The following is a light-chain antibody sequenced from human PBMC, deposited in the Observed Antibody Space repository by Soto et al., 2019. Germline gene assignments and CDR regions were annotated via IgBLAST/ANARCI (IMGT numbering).Light chain of an antibody. CDR3: QQYGTSPAT. CDR1: QTVTSSY. Sequence: EIVLTQSPGTLSLSPGERATLSCRASQTVTSSYLAWYQQKPGQAPSLLIYGASNRATGIPDRFSGSGSGTDFTLTISRLEPEDFAVYYCQQYGTSPATFGQGTKLEMK. V-gene: IGKV3-20*01. J-gene: IGKJ2*01. CDR2: GAS.